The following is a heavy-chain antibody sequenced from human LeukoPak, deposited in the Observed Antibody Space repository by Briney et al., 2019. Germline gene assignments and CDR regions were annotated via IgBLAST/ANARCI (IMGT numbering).Heavy chain of an antibody. CDR2: IYYGGST. J-gene: IGHJ4*02. V-gene: IGHV4-39*01. CDR1: GGSISSSSFY. CDR3: ARHGAHYYSGSGSYYTTAFDS. Sequence: SETLSLTCTVSGGSISSSSFYWDWIRQPPGKGPEWIAAIYYGGSTYYNPSLKSRVTISVDTSKNQFSLRLSSVTAADTAIYYCARHGAHYYSGSGSYYTTAFDSWGQGTLVTVSS. D-gene: IGHD3-10*01.